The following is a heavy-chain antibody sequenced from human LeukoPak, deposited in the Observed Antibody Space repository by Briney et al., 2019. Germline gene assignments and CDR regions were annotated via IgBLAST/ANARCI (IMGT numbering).Heavy chain of an antibody. D-gene: IGHD5-12*01. CDR1: GATFSGYA. V-gene: IGHV1-69*05. CDR3: ARAPYSGYDSGYYYYMDV. J-gene: IGHJ6*03. Sequence: SVRISCTASGATFSGYAISWVRQAPGQGLEWMGGIIPIFGTANYAQKFQCRVTITTDESTSTAYMELSSLRSEDTAVYYCARAPYSGYDSGYYYYMDVWGKGTTVTVSS. CDR2: IIPIFGTA.